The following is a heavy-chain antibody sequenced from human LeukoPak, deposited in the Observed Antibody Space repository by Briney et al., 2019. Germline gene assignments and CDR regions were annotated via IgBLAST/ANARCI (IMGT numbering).Heavy chain of an antibody. D-gene: IGHD1-7*01. J-gene: IGHJ3*01. CDR2: IYYIGST. CDR3: ARVPGGGTAAN. Sequence: KTSETLSLTCTVSGDSVSRSSYYWTWIRQPPGKGLEWIGCIYYIGSTNYNPSLRSRLTMSVDTSKNQFSLRLSSVIAADTAVYYCARVPGGGTAANWGQGTMVTVSS. V-gene: IGHV4-61*01. CDR1: GDSVSRSSYY.